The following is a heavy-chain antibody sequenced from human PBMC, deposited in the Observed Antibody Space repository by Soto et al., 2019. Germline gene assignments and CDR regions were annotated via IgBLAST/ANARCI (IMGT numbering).Heavy chain of an antibody. D-gene: IGHD3-10*01. Sequence: ASVKVSCKASGYTFTGYYMHWVRQAPGQGLEWMGWINPNSGGTNHAQKFQGWVTMTRDTSISTAYMELSRLRSDDTAVYYCAREGLITMVRGALNAFDIWGQGTMVTVSS. CDR1: GYTFTGYY. CDR2: INPNSGGT. V-gene: IGHV1-2*04. CDR3: AREGLITMVRGALNAFDI. J-gene: IGHJ3*02.